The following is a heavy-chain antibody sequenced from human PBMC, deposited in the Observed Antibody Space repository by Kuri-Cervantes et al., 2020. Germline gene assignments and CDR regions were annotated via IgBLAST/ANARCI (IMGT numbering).Heavy chain of an antibody. CDR3: ARLWDGSGSSPDDY. Sequence: GSLRLSCTVSGCSISSSSYYWGWIRQPPGKGLEWIGSIYYSGSTYYTPSLKSRVSISVDTSKNQFSLKLTSVTAADTAVYYCARLWDGSGSSPDDYWGQGILVTVSS. J-gene: IGHJ4*02. V-gene: IGHV4-39*01. D-gene: IGHD3-10*01. CDR1: GCSISSSSYY. CDR2: IYYSGST.